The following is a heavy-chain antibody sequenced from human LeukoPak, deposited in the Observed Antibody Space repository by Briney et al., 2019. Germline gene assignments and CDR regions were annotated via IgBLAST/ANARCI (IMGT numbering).Heavy chain of an antibody. CDR2: INHSGSS. V-gene: IGHV4-34*01. CDR1: GGSFSGYY. J-gene: IGHJ1*01. Sequence: SETLSLTCAVYGGSFSGYYWSWIRQPPGKGLEWIGEINHSGSSNYNPSLKSRVTISVNTSKNQFSLKLSSVTAADTAVYYCARGEDGDYYFQHWGQGTLVTVSS. CDR3: ARGEDGDYYFQH. D-gene: IGHD4-17*01.